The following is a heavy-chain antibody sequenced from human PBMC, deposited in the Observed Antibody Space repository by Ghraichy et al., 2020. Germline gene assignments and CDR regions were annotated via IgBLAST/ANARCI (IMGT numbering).Heavy chain of an antibody. CDR3: TKAAGDQWFFDL. CDR2: ISGSGGST. D-gene: IGHD7-27*01. Sequence: GESLNISCAASGFTFSSYAMSWVRQAPGKGLEWVSGISGSGGSTYYADSVKGRFTISRDKSRNTLYLQMSSLGAEDTAVYYCTKAAGDQWFFDLWGRGTLVTVS. J-gene: IGHJ2*01. CDR1: GFTFSSYA. V-gene: IGHV3-23*01.